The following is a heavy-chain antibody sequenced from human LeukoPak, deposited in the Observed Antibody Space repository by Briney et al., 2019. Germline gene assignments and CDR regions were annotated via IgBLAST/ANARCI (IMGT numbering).Heavy chain of an antibody. D-gene: IGHD6-19*01. V-gene: IGHV4-34*01. Sequence: ASETLSLTCAVYGGSFSGYYWSWIRQPPGKGLEWIGEINHSGSTNYNPSLKSRVTISVDTSKNQFSLKLSSVTAADTAVYYCARDPPDSSRWFDPWGQGTLVTVSS. CDR3: ARDPPDSSRWFDP. J-gene: IGHJ5*02. CDR1: GGSFSGYY. CDR2: INHSGST.